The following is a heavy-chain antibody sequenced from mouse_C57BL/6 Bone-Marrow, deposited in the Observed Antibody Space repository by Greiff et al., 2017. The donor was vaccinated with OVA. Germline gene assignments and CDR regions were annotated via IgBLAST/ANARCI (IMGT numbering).Heavy chain of an antibody. CDR1: GYTFTSYW. Sequence: VQLQQPGAELVKPGASVKLSCKASGYTFTSYWMQWVKQRPGQGLEWIGEIDPSDSYTNYNQKFKGKATLTVDTSSSTAYMQLSSLTSEDSAVYYYARTSNFWYFDVWGTGTTVTVSS. J-gene: IGHJ1*03. D-gene: IGHD4-1*01. V-gene: IGHV1-50*01. CDR3: ARTSNFWYFDV. CDR2: IDPSDSYT.